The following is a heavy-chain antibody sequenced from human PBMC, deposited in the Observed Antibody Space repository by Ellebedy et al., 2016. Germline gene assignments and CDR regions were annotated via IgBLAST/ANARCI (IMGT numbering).Heavy chain of an antibody. Sequence: GGSLRLSCAASGFIFSDYYMNWIRQAPGKGLEWVSYISPNSGYTNYVDSVKGRFTISRDNADNSLYLQMNSLRAEDTAIYYCANVGGSGTYYNGYWGQGTLVTVSS. CDR3: ANVGGSGTYYNGY. J-gene: IGHJ4*02. CDR1: GFIFSDYY. D-gene: IGHD3-10*01. V-gene: IGHV3-11*06. CDR2: ISPNSGYT.